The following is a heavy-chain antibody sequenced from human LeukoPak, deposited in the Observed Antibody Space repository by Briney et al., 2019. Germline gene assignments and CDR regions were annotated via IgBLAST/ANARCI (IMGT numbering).Heavy chain of an antibody. V-gene: IGHV3-23*01. CDR1: GFTFSSYA. J-gene: IGHJ6*02. D-gene: IGHD3-22*01. CDR3: ARTLVVVMYYGMDV. Sequence: PGGSLRLSCAASGFTFSSYAMSWVRQAPGKGLEWVSAISGSGGSTYYADSVKGRFTISRDNSKNTLYLQMNSLRAEDTAEYYCARTLVVVMYYGMDVWGQGTTVTVSS. CDR2: ISGSGGST.